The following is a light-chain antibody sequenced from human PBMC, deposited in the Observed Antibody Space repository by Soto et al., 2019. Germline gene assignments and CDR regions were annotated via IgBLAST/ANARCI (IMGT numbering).Light chain of an antibody. V-gene: IGKV1-5*03. CDR1: QNIRTS. CDR3: QLYNNYPWT. CDR2: KAS. J-gene: IGKJ1*01. Sequence: DVQMTQSPSTLSASVGDRVTITCRAGQNIRTSLAWYQQKPGKAPNLLIYKASTLQSGVPSRFSGSGSETQFSLTISSLQPDDFASYYFQLYNNYPWTFGQGTNVEI.